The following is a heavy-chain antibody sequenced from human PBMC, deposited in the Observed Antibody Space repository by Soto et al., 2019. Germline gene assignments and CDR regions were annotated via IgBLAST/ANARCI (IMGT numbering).Heavy chain of an antibody. D-gene: IGHD2-15*01. V-gene: IGHV2-70*11. CDR2: IDWDDDK. Sequence: SGATLVNHTQTLTLTCTFSGFSLSTRGKCVNWIRQPPGKALEWLARIDWDDDKYYSTSLKTRLTISKDTSKNQVVLTMTNMDPVYTATYYCVLSLYCNDGSNFDFWGQGTSVTVSS. CDR3: VLSLYCNDGSNFDF. CDR1: GFSLSTRGKC. J-gene: IGHJ4*01.